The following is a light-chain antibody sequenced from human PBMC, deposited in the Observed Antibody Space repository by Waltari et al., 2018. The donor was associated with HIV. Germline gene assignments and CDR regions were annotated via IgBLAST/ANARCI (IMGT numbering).Light chain of an antibody. CDR1: SSDIGLSNF. J-gene: IGLJ2*01. CDR2: DVS. CDR3: FSYAGNNFLL. V-gene: IGLV2-8*01. Sequence: QSALTQPPSASGSPGQSVTIPCPGTSSDIGLSNFFPWYQHHPGKAPKLMISDVSRRPSGVPDRFSGSKSGNTASLTVSGLQADDEATYYCFSYAGNNFLLFGGGTKLTVL.